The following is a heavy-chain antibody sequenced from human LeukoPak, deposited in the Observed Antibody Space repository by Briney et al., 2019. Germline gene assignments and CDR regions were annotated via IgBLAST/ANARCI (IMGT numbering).Heavy chain of an antibody. Sequence: SVKLSCKASGGTFRSYAISWVRQAPGQGLEWMGRIIPILGIANYAQKFQGRVTITADKSTSTAYMELSSLRSEDTAVYYGAIRGYRGYDPLGVDYWGQGTLVTVSS. CDR2: IIPILGIA. CDR3: AIRGYRGYDPLGVDY. D-gene: IGHD5-12*01. V-gene: IGHV1-69*04. CDR1: GGTFRSYA. J-gene: IGHJ4*02.